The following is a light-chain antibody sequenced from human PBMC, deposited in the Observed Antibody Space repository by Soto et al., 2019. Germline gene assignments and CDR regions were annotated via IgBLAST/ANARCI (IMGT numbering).Light chain of an antibody. V-gene: IGKV1-17*01. J-gene: IGKJ5*01. CDR1: QGIRND. CDR2: DAT. CDR3: LQQNNDPPIS. Sequence: DIQMTQSPSSLSASVGDRVTITCRASQGIRNDLAWYQQKPGKAPKRLIYDATSLQSGVPSRFSGSGSGTECTLPISSLQPEDFATYYCLQQNNDPPISFGQGTRLEIK.